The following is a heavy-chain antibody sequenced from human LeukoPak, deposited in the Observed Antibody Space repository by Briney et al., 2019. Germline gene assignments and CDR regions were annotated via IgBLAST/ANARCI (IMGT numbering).Heavy chain of an antibody. CDR3: ARRKFGYDDAFDI. J-gene: IGHJ3*02. CDR1: GYTFTSYD. Sequence: ASVKVSCKASGYTFTSYDINWVRQATGQGLEWMGWMNPNSGNTGYAQKFQGRVTMTRNTSISTAYMELSSLRFEDTAVYYCARRKFGYDDAFDIWGQGTMVTVSS. CDR2: MNPNSGNT. D-gene: IGHD5-12*01. V-gene: IGHV1-8*01.